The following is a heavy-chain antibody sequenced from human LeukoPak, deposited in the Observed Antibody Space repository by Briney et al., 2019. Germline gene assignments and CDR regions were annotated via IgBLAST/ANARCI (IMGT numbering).Heavy chain of an antibody. CDR2: IIPIFGSA. CDR3: ARFPGGAEYRRYYYMDV. Sequence: ASVKVSCKASGGTFSSYAISWVRQAPGQGLEWMGGIIPIFGSANYAQKFQGRITITADKSTTTAYMELSSLRSDDTAVYYCARFPGGAEYRRYYYMDVWGKGTTVTVSS. CDR1: GGTFSSYA. J-gene: IGHJ6*03. D-gene: IGHD1-14*01. V-gene: IGHV1-69*06.